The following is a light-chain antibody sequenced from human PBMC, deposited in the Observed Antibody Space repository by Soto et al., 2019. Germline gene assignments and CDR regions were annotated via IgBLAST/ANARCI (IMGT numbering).Light chain of an antibody. CDR1: SSDIGGYNY. CDR2: DVS. Sequence: QSALTQPASVSGSPGQSITISCTGTSSDIGGYNYVSWYQHHPGKAPKLMIYDVSHRPSGVSDRFSGSKSGNTASLTISGVQAEDEADYYFSSYTTGTALFGGGTKLTVL. CDR3: SSYTTGTAL. J-gene: IGLJ2*01. V-gene: IGLV2-14*01.